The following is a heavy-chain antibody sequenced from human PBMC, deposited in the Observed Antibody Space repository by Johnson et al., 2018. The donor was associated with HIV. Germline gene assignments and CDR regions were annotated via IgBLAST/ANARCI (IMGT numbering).Heavy chain of an antibody. D-gene: IGHD3-22*01. Sequence: QVQLVESGGGVVQPGGSLRLSCEASRFTFSSYGMHWVRQAPGKGLEWVAFIRNDGSNKNYGDSVKGRFTISRDNSKNTLYLQMNSLSDEDTAVYYCAKVRRAYYEDAFDIWGQGTMVTVSS. V-gene: IGHV3-30*02. CDR1: RFTFSSYG. CDR3: AKVRRAYYEDAFDI. J-gene: IGHJ3*02. CDR2: IRNDGSNK.